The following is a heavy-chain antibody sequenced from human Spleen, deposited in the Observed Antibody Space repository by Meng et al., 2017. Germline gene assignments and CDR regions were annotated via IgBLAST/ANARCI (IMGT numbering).Heavy chain of an antibody. D-gene: IGHD5-18*01. Sequence: ASVKVSCKASDYTFTTSGITWVRQAPGQGLEWMGWINTYNGDTKYAQQLQGRVTMTTDTSTSTGYMDLRSLRSDDTAVYYCARDLGKLWFRIDYWGQGTLVTVSS. CDR2: INTYNGDT. CDR3: ARDLGKLWFRIDY. CDR1: DYTFTTSG. J-gene: IGHJ4*02. V-gene: IGHV1-18*01.